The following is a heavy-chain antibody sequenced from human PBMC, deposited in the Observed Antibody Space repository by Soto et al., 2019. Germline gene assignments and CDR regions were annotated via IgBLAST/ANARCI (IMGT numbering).Heavy chain of an antibody. D-gene: IGHD1-7*01. Sequence: SRRPACAAARSRCSEYYMSWIRQPTGRGLDWVPKFRPGSSDTNYADSVKGQLTMSREDAEKLVFQQMNGLRAEDTAVYYCERTALELKLDSWGQGIVVTVSS. CDR1: RSRCSEYY. CDR2: FRPGSSDT. V-gene: IGHV3-11*06. CDR3: ERTALELKLDS. J-gene: IGHJ5*01.